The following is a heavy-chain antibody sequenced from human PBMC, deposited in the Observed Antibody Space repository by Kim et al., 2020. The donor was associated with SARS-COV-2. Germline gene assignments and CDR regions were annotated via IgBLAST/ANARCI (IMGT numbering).Heavy chain of an antibody. Sequence: YVESVKGRFTISRDNAKKSLYLQMNGLRAEDTAIYYCATVRRQRGGYFDYWGQGTLVTVSS. J-gene: IGHJ4*02. D-gene: IGHD3-10*01. CDR3: ATVRRQRGGYFDY. V-gene: IGHV3-7*01.